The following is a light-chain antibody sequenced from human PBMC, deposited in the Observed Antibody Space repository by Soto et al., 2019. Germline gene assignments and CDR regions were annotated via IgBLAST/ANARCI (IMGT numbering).Light chain of an antibody. CDR1: QGISNY. J-gene: IGKJ4*01. Sequence: DIQMTQSPSSLSASVGDRVTITCRASQGISNYLAWYQQRPGKAPKLLIYAASTLQLGVPSRFSGSGYGTDFTLTISSLQPEDFATYYCQMYNSVSLLTFGGGTKVEIK. CDR3: QMYNSVSLLT. CDR2: AAS. V-gene: IGKV1-27*01.